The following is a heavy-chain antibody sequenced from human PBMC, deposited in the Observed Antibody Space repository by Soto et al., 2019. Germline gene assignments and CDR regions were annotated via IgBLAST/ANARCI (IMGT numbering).Heavy chain of an antibody. CDR1: GYTFTTHY. CDR3: ARAGENYGSGTFSPPLRYYFNS. D-gene: IGHD3-10*01. V-gene: IGHV1-46*01. Sequence: QVQLVQPGTEVKKPGASVKVSCKASGYTFTTHYMHWVRQAPGQGLEWMGIINPSGGRTTYALKFQGRVTMTSDTSTNTVYVELTSLRSEDTAIYFCARAGENYGSGTFSPPLRYYFNSWGQGTLVTVSS. CDR2: INPSGGRT. J-gene: IGHJ4*02.